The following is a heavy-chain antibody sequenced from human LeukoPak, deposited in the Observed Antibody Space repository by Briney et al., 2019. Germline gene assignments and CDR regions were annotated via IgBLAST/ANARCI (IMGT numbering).Heavy chain of an antibody. D-gene: IGHD1-26*01. V-gene: IGHV3-21*01. CDR1: GFTFSSYS. CDR2: ISSSSSYI. Sequence: GGSLTLSCAASGFTFSSYSINWVRQAPGKGLEWVSSISSSSSYIYYADSVKGRFTISRDNAKNSLYLQMNSLRAEDTAVYYCARGGANRFDHWGQGILVAVSS. CDR3: ARGGANRFDH. J-gene: IGHJ4*02.